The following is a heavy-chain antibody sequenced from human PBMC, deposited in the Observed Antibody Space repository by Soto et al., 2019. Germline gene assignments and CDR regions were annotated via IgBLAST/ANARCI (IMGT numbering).Heavy chain of an antibody. CDR2: IYHSGST. J-gene: IGHJ5*02. V-gene: IGHV4-30-2*01. D-gene: IGHD3-10*01. CDR3: ARRPVVRENWFDP. Sequence: QLQLQESGSGVVKPSQTLSLTCAVSGGSISSGDYSWSWIRQPPGKGLEWIGYIYHSGSTYYNPSHKSRVTISVDRSKNQFSLKLSSVTAADTAVYYCARRPVVRENWFDPWGQGTLVTVSS. CDR1: GGSISSGDYS.